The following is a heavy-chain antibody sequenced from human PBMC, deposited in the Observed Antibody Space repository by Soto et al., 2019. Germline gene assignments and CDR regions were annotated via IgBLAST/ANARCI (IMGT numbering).Heavy chain of an antibody. CDR3: AGVAGYSSGWRLDN. CDR1: CYTFSCYW. J-gene: IGHJ4*02. Sequence: GESLKISCRGSCYTFSCYWVAWVREMPGRGPEWMGSIDPRDSDTRSSPSYQGQVTISVNKSTTPAHLQWSSLKASDTAIYYGAGVAGYSSGWRLDNWGQGTRVTVSS. CDR2: IDPRDSDT. V-gene: IGHV5-51*01. D-gene: IGHD6-19*01.